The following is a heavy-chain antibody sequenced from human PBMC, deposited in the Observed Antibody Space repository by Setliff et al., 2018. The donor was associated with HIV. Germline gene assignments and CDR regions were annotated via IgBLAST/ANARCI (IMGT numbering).Heavy chain of an antibody. V-gene: IGHV3-72*01. CDR1: GFSLKNYA. D-gene: IGHD3-10*01. Sequence: GGSLRLSCAASGFSLKNYAMRWVRQAPGKGLEWVGRTKNKDNSFTTEYAASVKGRFTISRDDSKNSLSLHMNSLKTEDTAVYYCAVWIREVISWGRGTLVTVSS. J-gene: IGHJ5*02. CDR2: TKNKDNSFTT. CDR3: AVWIREVIS.